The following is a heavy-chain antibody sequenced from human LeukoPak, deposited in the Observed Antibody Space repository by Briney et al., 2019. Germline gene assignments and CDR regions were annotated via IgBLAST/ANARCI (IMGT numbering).Heavy chain of an antibody. D-gene: IGHD3-3*01. CDR2: IYYSGST. CDR1: GGSFSSYY. Sequence: SETLSLTCAVYGGSFSSYYWGWIRQPPGKGLEWIGSIYYSGSTYYNPSLKSRVTISVDTSKNQFSLKLSSVTAADTAVYYCARGSGRNYYDFWKYYMDVWGKGTTVTVSS. CDR3: ARGSGRNYYDFWKYYMDV. V-gene: IGHV4-39*07. J-gene: IGHJ6*03.